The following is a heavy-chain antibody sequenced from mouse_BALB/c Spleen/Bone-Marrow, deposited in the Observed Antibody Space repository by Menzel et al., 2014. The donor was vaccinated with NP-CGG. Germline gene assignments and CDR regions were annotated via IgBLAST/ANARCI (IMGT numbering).Heavy chain of an antibody. Sequence: VKVVESGPELVKPGALVKISCKASGYTFTSYDINWVKQRPGQGLEWIGWIYPGDGSTKYNEEFEGKATLTADKSSGTAYMQLSSLTSENSAVYFCARGGGYGNSPWFAYWGQGTLVTVSA. J-gene: IGHJ3*01. CDR3: ARGGGYGNSPWFAY. D-gene: IGHD2-10*02. CDR2: IYPGDGST. V-gene: IGHV1S56*01. CDR1: GYTFTSYD.